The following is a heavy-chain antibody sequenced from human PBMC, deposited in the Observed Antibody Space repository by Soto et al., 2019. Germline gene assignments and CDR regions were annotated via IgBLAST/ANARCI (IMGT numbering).Heavy chain of an antibody. J-gene: IGHJ3*01. CDR2: ISPTGTT. V-gene: IGHV4-4*07. CDR1: GDSLSSYY. CDR3: ARDQSGAAAF. Sequence: QGPLQDSGPGLVEPAETLSLTCTVSGDSLSSYYWIWIRQSAEKGLEWIGRISPTGTTTYIPSLNSRITLSVDTSKYQFSLNLKFVTAADKAVYFCARDQSGAAAFWGKGTVVTVS. D-gene: IGHD2-15*01.